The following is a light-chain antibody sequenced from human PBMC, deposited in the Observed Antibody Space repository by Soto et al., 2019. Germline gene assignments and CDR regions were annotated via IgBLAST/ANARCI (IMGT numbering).Light chain of an antibody. CDR2: DVS. CDR3: SSYTSSSTLV. J-gene: IGLJ2*01. Sequence: QSALTQPASVSGSPGQSITISCTGTSRDVGGYNYVSWYQQHPGKAPKLIIYDVSNRPSGVSNRFSGSKSGNTASLTISGLQAEDEADYYCSSYTSSSTLVFGGGTKVTVL. V-gene: IGLV2-14*01. CDR1: SRDVGGYNY.